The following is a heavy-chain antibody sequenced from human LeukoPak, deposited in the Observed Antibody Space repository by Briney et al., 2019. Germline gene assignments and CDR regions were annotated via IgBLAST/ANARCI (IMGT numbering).Heavy chain of an antibody. Sequence: PSETLSLTCTVSGGSISSYYWSWIRQPPGKGLEWIGYISYSGSTNYNPSLKSRITISVDKSKNRFSLRLSSVTAADTAVYYCVRQSATLTGAPFNYWGQGTLVTVSS. CDR2: ISYSGST. J-gene: IGHJ4*02. D-gene: IGHD3-9*01. V-gene: IGHV4-59*08. CDR3: VRQSATLTGAPFNY. CDR1: GGSISSYY.